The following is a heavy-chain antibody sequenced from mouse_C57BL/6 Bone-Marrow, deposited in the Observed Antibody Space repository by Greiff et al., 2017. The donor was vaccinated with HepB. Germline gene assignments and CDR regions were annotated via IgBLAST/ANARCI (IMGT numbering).Heavy chain of an antibody. CDR3: TIQGFDY. D-gene: IGHD3-2*02. V-gene: IGHV14-4*01. CDR2: IDPENGDT. J-gene: IGHJ2*01. Sequence: VQLQQSGAELVRPGASVKLSCTASGFNIKDDYMHWVKQRPEQGLEWIGWIDPENGDTEYASKFQGKATITADTSSNTAYLQLSSLTSEDTAVYYCTIQGFDYWGQGTTHTVSS. CDR1: GFNIKDDY.